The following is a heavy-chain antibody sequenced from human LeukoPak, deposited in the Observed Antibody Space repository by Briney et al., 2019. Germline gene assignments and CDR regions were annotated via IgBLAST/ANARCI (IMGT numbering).Heavy chain of an antibody. D-gene: IGHD3-3*01. CDR1: GFTFSSYA. CDR3: AKVFDFWSGYHQYYFDY. V-gene: IGHV3-23*01. Sequence: PGGSLRLSCAASGFTFSSYAMSWVRQAPGKGLEWVSAISGSGGGTYYADSVKGRFTISRDNSKNTLYLQMNSLRAEDTAVYYCAKVFDFWSGYHQYYFDYWGQGTLATVSS. J-gene: IGHJ4*02. CDR2: ISGSGGGT.